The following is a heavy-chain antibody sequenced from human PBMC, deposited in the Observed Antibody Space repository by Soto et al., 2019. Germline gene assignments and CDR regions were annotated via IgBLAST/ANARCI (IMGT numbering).Heavy chain of an antibody. D-gene: IGHD2-15*01. CDR1: GGTFSSYA. Sequence: SVKVSWKASGGTFSSYAISWVRQAPGQGLEWMGGIIPIFGTANYAQKFQGRVTITADESTSTAYMELSSLRSEDTAVYYCARGCSGGSSRVWFAAWGQGSLVTVSS. V-gene: IGHV1-69*13. J-gene: IGHJ5*02. CDR3: ARGCSGGSSRVWFAA. CDR2: IIPIFGTA.